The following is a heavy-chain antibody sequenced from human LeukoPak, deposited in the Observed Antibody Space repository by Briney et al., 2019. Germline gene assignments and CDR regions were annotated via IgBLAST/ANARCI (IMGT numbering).Heavy chain of an antibody. D-gene: IGHD2-2*01. Sequence: RGSLRLSCAASGFTFSSYAMSWVRQAPGKGLEWVSAISGSGGSTYYADSVKGRFTISRDNSKNTLYLQMNSLRAEDTAVYYCARAYDPGATGWFDPWGQGTLVTVSS. CDR1: GFTFSSYA. J-gene: IGHJ5*02. CDR3: ARAYDPGATGWFDP. CDR2: ISGSGGST. V-gene: IGHV3-23*01.